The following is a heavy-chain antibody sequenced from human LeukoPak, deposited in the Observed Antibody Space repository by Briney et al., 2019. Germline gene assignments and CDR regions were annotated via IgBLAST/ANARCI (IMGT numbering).Heavy chain of an antibody. CDR2: IYTTGNT. CDR1: GGSISSGNYY. J-gene: IGHJ4*02. D-gene: IGHD1-7*01. CDR3: ARVYNWNSSGLGAPRD. Sequence: RASETLSLTCTVSGGSISSGNYYWSWIRQPAGKGLEWIGRIYTTGNTNYNPSLKSRVTISKDTSKNQFSLKLSSVTAADTAVYYCARVYNWNSSGLGAPRDWGRGTLVTVSS. V-gene: IGHV4-61*02.